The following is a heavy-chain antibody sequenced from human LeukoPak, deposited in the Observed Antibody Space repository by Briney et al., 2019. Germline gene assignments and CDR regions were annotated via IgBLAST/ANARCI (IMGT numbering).Heavy chain of an antibody. CDR1: GFTCSHNY. CDR3: IVFRDSNH. V-gene: IGHV3-53*01. D-gene: IGHD2-21*02. Sequence: GGSLRLSCAASGFTCSHNYMSWVRQAPGKGLEWVSATHSSGGTYYADSVKGRFTISRDTSKNTLYLQINSLSVEDTAVYYCIVFRDSNHWGQGTLVTVSS. CDR2: THSSGGT. J-gene: IGHJ5*02.